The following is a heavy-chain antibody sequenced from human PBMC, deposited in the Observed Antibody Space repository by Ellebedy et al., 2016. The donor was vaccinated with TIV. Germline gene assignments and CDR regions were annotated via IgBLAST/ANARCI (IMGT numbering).Heavy chain of an antibody. Sequence: GESLKISCAASGFTFNTYGMNWVRQAPGKGLEWVSAISGSSGSTYYADSVKGRFTISRENSKNTLYLQMNSLRAKETAVYYCAKVGRRYYESSGDPWGQGSLVTVSS. J-gene: IGHJ5*02. CDR2: ISGSSGST. CDR3: AKVGRRYYESSGDP. CDR1: GFTFNTYG. V-gene: IGHV3-23*01. D-gene: IGHD3-22*01.